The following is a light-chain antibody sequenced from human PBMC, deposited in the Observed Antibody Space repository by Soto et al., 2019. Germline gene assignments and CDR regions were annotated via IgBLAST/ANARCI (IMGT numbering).Light chain of an antibody. CDR3: HQSGISPLT. CDR1: QSLNSNF. V-gene: IGKV3-20*01. CDR2: STS. J-gene: IGKJ3*01. Sequence: EVVLTQFPNTLSLSPGERATLFCRASQSLNSNFLVWYQKKPGQAPRLLISSTSHRATGIPDRFSGSGSGTDFTLTISRLDPEDFAVYYCHQSGISPLTFGHGTKVDVK.